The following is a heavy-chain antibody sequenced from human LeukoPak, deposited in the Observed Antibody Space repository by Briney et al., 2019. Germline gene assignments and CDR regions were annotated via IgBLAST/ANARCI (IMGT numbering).Heavy chain of an antibody. D-gene: IGHD2-15*01. J-gene: IGHJ4*02. CDR3: ATGDDGIVVVVAATPFDY. CDR2: ISGSGGST. V-gene: IGHV3-23*01. CDR1: GFTFSSYA. Sequence: GGSLRLSCAASGFTFSSYAMSWVRQAPGKGLEWVSAISGSGGSTYYADSVKGRFTISRDNSKNTLYLQMNSLRAEDTAVYYCATGDDGIVVVVAATPFDYWGQGILVTVSS.